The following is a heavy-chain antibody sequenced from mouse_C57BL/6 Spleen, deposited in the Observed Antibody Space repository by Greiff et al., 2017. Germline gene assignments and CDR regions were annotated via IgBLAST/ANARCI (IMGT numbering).Heavy chain of an antibody. CDR2: ISNLAYSI. V-gene: IGHV5-15*01. D-gene: IGHD4-1*01. Sequence: EVKVVESGGGLVQPGGSLKLSCAASGFTFSDYGMAWVRQAPRKGPEWVAFISNLAYSIYYADTVTGRFTISRENAKNTLYLEMSSLRSEDTAMYYCARHGWDHFDVWGTGTTVTVSS. CDR3: ARHGWDHFDV. CDR1: GFTFSDYG. J-gene: IGHJ1*03.